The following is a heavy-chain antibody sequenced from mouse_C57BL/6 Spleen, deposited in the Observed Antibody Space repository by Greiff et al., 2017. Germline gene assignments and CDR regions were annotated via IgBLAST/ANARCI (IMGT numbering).Heavy chain of an antibody. J-gene: IGHJ1*03. V-gene: IGHV1-80*01. CDR1: GYAFSSYW. CDR2: IYPGDGDT. CDR3: ARSNYYGSLWYFDV. Sequence: QVQLQQSGAELVKPGASVKISCKASGYAFSSYWMNWVKQRPGKGLEWIGQIYPGDGDTNYNGKFKGKATLTADKSSSTAYMQISSLTSEDSAFYFCARSNYYGSLWYFDVWGTGTTVTVSS. D-gene: IGHD1-1*01.